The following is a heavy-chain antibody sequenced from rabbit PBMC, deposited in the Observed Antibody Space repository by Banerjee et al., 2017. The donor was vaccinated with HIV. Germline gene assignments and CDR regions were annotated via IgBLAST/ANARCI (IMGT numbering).Heavy chain of an antibody. CDR2: IYNGDGST. J-gene: IGHJ4*01. V-gene: IGHV1S40*01. CDR3: ARENHGSCSPNL. Sequence: QSLEESGGGLVKPGGTLTLTCKASGIDFSGSQDMCWVRQAPGKRPEWITCIYNGDGSTYYTSWAKGRFTISKTSSTTVTLQMTSLTAADTATYFCARENHGSCSPNLWGPGTLVTVS. CDR1: GIDFSGSQD. D-gene: IGHD5-1*01.